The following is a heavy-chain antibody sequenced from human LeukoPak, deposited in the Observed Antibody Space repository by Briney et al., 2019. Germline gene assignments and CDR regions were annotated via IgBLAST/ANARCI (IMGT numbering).Heavy chain of an antibody. CDR1: GFTFSSYS. Sequence: PGGSLRLSCAASGFTFSSYSMNWVRQAPGKGLEWVSFISSSSSSINYADSVKGRFTISRDNAKNSLYLQMNSLRAEDTAVYYCARDRDGTAYYPLGFRGQGTLVTVSS. CDR2: ISSSSSSI. J-gene: IGHJ4*02. V-gene: IGHV3-21*01. CDR3: ARDRDGTAYYPLGF. D-gene: IGHD3-22*01.